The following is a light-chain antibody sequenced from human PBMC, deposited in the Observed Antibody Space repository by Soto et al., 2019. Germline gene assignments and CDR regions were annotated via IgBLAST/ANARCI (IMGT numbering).Light chain of an antibody. J-gene: IGLJ2*01. Sequence: QPVLTQSPSASASLGASVKLTCTLSSGHSSYAIAWHQQQPEKGPRYLMKVNSDGSHSKGDGIPDRFSGSTSGAERYLTISSLQSEDEADYYCQTWGTDIHVVFGGGTKVTVL. CDR3: QTWGTDIHVV. V-gene: IGLV4-69*01. CDR1: SGHSSYA. CDR2: VNSDGSH.